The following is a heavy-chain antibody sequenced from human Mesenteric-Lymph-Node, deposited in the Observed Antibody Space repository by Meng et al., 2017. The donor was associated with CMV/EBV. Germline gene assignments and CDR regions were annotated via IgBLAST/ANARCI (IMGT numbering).Heavy chain of an antibody. CDR2: MNPNSGDS. Sequence: ASVKVSCKASGYTFTSYDINWVRQATGQGLEWMGWMNPNSGDSYYAQRFQGRVTMTRDTSISTAHMELRGLRSDDTAIYYCATMTGIRPKENWFAPWGQGTLVTVSS. D-gene: IGHD1-1*01. V-gene: IGHV1-8*01. CDR3: ATMTGIRPKENWFAP. CDR1: GYTFTSYD. J-gene: IGHJ5*02.